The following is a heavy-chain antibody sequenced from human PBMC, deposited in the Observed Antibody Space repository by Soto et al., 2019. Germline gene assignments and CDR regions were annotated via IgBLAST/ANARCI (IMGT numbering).Heavy chain of an antibody. CDR1: GDSVSSNSAA. CDR2: TYYRSEWYN. D-gene: IGHD5-18*01. CDR3: ARASSYDPFYYYYYGMDV. J-gene: IGHJ6*02. V-gene: IGHV6-1*01. Sequence: PSQTLSLTCAISGDSVSSNSAAWNWIRQSPSRGLDWLGRTYYRSEWYNDYAVSVKSRITINPDTSKNQFSLQLNSVTPEDTAVYYCARASSYDPFYYYYYGMDVWGQGTTVTVSS.